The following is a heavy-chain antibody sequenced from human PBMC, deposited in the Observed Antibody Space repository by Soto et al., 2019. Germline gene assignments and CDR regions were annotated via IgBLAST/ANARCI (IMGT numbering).Heavy chain of an antibody. CDR3: AGRLTTAASLDY. Sequence: VQLVESGGGLIQPGGSLRLSCAASGFTVSNNHMTWVRQAAGKGLELVSFVHGGGSTSYADSVKGRFTISRDNSKNTLYLQMDSLRAEDTAIYSWAGRLTTAASLDYWGRGTLVTVSS. CDR1: GFTVSNNH. D-gene: IGHD3-16*01. V-gene: IGHV3-53*01. J-gene: IGHJ4*02. CDR2: VHGGGST.